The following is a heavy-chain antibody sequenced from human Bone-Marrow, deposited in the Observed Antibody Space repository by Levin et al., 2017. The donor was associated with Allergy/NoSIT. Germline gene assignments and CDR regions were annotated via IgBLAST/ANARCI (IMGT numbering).Heavy chain of an antibody. Sequence: GGSLRLSCAASGFNFSHYAMHWVRQPPGKGLEWVAVIWKDGSNEYYAGPVKGRFSISRDNSKNTLYLQMNSLRVEDTGFYYGAREWALTGIHETTILNDHWGQGTLVTVSS. CDR1: GFNFSHYA. V-gene: IGHV3-33*01. CDR3: AREWALTGIHETTILNDH. D-gene: IGHD3-9*01. CDR2: IWKDGSNE. J-gene: IGHJ4*02.